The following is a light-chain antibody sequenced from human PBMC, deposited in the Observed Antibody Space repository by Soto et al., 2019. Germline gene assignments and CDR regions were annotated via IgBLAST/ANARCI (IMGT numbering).Light chain of an antibody. CDR2: DAS. V-gene: IGKV3-11*01. Sequence: EIVLTQSPATVSLSPGERANLSCRASQSVNSYLAWYQQKPGQGPRLLIYDASNRATGIPARFSGSGSGTDFTLTISSLEPEDLAVYYCQQRSNWPPAFGGGTKVEIK. CDR3: QQRSNWPPA. J-gene: IGKJ4*01. CDR1: QSVNSY.